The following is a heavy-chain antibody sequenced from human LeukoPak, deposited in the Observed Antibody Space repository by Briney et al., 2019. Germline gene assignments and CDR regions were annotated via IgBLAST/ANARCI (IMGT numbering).Heavy chain of an antibody. V-gene: IGHV4-59*08. CDR3: ARRMYYYDSSGYGGYWLDP. CDR2: IYYSGST. Sequence: SETLSLTCTVSGGSISSYYWSWIRQPPGKGLEWIGYIYYSGSTNYNPSLKSRVTISVDTSKNQFSLKLSSETAADTAVYYCARRMYYYDSSGYGGYWLDPWGQGTLVTVSS. CDR1: GGSISSYY. D-gene: IGHD3-22*01. J-gene: IGHJ5*02.